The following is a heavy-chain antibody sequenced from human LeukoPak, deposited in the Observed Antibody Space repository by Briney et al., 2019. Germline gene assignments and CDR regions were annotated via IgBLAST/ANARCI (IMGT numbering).Heavy chain of an antibody. CDR1: GYTFTSYG. CDR3: ATSKETAMVRGARIFDY. V-gene: IGHV1-18*01. J-gene: IGHJ4*02. D-gene: IGHD3-10*01. CDR2: ISAYNGNT. Sequence: ASVKVSCKASGYTFTSYGISWVRQASGQGIEWMGWISAYNGNTNYAQKLQGRVTMTTDTSTSTAYMELRSLRSDDTAVYYCATSKETAMVRGARIFDYWGQGTLVPVSS.